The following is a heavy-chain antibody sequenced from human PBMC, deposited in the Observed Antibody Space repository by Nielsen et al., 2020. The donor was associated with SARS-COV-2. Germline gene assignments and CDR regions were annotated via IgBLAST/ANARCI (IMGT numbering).Heavy chain of an antibody. CDR2: ISYDGSNK. V-gene: IGHV3-30*04. D-gene: IGHD5-12*01. Sequence: GESLKISCAASGFTFSSYAMHWVRQAPGKGLEWVAVISYDGSNKYYADSVKGRFTISRDNSKNTLYLQMNSLRAEDTAVYYCARDHGPTHSGYDSKYYYYGMDVWGQGTTVTVSS. J-gene: IGHJ6*02. CDR3: ARDHGPTHSGYDSKYYYYGMDV. CDR1: GFTFSSYA.